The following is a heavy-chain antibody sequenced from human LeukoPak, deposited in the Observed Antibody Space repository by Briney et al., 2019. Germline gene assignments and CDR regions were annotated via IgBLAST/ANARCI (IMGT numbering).Heavy chain of an antibody. J-gene: IGHJ4*02. CDR3: AKDFSIIAVAGTMDY. Sequence: PGGSLRLSCAASGFTFSSYAMSWVRQAPGKGLGWVSAISGSGGSTYYADSVKGRFTISRDNSKNTLYLQMNSLRAEDTAVYYCAKDFSIIAVAGTMDYWGQGTLVTVSS. CDR2: ISGSGGST. CDR1: GFTFSSYA. V-gene: IGHV3-23*01. D-gene: IGHD6-19*01.